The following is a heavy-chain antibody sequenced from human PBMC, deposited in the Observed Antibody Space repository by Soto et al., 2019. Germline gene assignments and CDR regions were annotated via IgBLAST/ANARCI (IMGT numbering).Heavy chain of an antibody. D-gene: IGHD4-17*01. CDR2: IYYSGST. V-gene: IGHV4-59*01. J-gene: IGHJ6*03. CDR3: ARARATTVGSDYYYYMDV. CDR1: GGSISSYY. Sequence: SETLSLTCTVSGGSISSYYWSWIRQPPGKGLEWIGYIYYSGSTNYNPSLKSRVTISVDTSKNQFSLKLSSVTAADTAVYYCARARATTVGSDYYYYMDVWGKGTTVTVSS.